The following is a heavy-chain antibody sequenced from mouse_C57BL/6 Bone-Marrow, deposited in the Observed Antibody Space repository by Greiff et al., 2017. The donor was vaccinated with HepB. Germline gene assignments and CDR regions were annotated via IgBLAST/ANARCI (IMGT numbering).Heavy chain of an antibody. V-gene: IGHV1-12*01. Sequence: QVQLQQSGAELVRPGASVKMSCKASGYTFTSYNMHWVKQTPIQGLEWIGAIYPGNGDTSYNQKFKGKATLTVDKSSSTAYMQLSSLTSEDSAVYFCAREGLAWFAYWGQGTLVTVSA. CDR2: IYPGNGDT. J-gene: IGHJ3*01. D-gene: IGHD3-3*01. CDR1: GYTFTSYN. CDR3: AREGLAWFAY.